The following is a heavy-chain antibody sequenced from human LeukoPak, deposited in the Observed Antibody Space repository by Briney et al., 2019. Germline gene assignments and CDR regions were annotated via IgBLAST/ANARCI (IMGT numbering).Heavy chain of an antibody. CDR2: IRGDGRIT. D-gene: IGHD4-17*01. CDR1: GFTFSNYA. Sequence: PGGSLGLSCAASGFTFSNYAMGWVRQAPGKGLEWVSGIRGDGRITYYVDSVKGRFTISRDNSKNSLNLQMNSLGAEDTAVYYCVKSETTVTTFLDYWGQGALVTVSS. J-gene: IGHJ4*02. CDR3: VKSETTVTTFLDY. V-gene: IGHV3-23*01.